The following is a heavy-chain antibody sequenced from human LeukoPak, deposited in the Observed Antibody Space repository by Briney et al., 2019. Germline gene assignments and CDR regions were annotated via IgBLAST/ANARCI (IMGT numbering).Heavy chain of an antibody. CDR1: GGTFSSYA. D-gene: IGHD2/OR15-2a*01. CDR2: IIPIFGTA. Sequence: ASVKVSCKASGGTFSSYAISWVRQAPGQGLEWMGGIIPIFGTANYAQKFQGRVTITTDESTSTAYMGLSSLRSEDTAVDYCARDVNSRGPFDYWGQGTLVTVSS. V-gene: IGHV1-69*05. J-gene: IGHJ4*02. CDR3: ARDVNSRGPFDY.